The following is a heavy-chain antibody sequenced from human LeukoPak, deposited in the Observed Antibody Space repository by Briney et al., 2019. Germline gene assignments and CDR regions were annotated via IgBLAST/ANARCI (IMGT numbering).Heavy chain of an antibody. V-gene: IGHV3-21*01. D-gene: IGHD2-2*01. CDR2: ISSGSSYI. J-gene: IGHJ5*02. CDR1: GFTFSTYS. CDR3: ARAGVVPAAPLGT. Sequence: GGSLRLSCAASGFTFSTYSMNWVRQAPGKGLEWVSSISSGSSYIYYADSMKGRFTISRDNAKNSLYLQMNSLRAEDTAVYYCARAGVVPAAPLGTWGQGTLVTVSS.